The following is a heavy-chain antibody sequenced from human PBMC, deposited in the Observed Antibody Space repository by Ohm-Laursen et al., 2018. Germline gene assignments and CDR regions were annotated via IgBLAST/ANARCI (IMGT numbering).Heavy chain of an antibody. CDR2: VVVGSGNT. J-gene: IGHJ6*02. Sequence: SVKVSCKASGFTFTSSAVQWVRQARGQRLEWIGWVVVGSGNTNYAQKFQERVTITRDMSTSTAYMGLSSLRSEDTAVYYCATQYSYGLVGMDVWGQGTTVTVSS. D-gene: IGHD5-18*01. CDR3: ATQYSYGLVGMDV. CDR1: GFTFTSSA. V-gene: IGHV1-58*01.